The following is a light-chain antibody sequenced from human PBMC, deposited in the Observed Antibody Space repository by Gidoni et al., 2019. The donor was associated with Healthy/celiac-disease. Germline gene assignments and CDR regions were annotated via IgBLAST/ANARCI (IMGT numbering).Light chain of an antibody. CDR3: MQALQTPL. J-gene: IGKJ3*01. CDR1: QSLLHSNGYNY. V-gene: IGKV2-28*01. CDR2: LGS. Sequence: DIVMTQSPLSLPVTPGEPASISCRSSQSLLHSNGYNYLDWYLQKPVQSPQLLIYLGSNRASGVPDRFSGSGSGTDFTLKISRVEAEDVGVYYCMQALQTPLFGPGTKVEIK.